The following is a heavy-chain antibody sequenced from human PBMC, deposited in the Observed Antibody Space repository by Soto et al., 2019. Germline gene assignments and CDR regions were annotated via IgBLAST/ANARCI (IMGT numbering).Heavy chain of an antibody. CDR3: VKDTGYSYGYF. J-gene: IGHJ4*02. CDR1: GFTFEDYA. CDR2: ISWNSRSI. D-gene: IGHD5-18*01. V-gene: IGHV3-9*01. Sequence: EVPLVESGGSWEQPGRSLRLSCAASGFTFEDYAMHWVRQAPGKGLEWVSGISWNSRSIGYADSVKGRFIISRDNAKNSLYLQMNSLRGEDTALYYCVKDTGYSYGYFWGQGTLVTVSS.